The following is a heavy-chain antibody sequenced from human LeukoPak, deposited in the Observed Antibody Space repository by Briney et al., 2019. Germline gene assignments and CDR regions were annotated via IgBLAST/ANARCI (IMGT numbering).Heavy chain of an antibody. J-gene: IGHJ4*02. D-gene: IGHD5-24*01. CDR2: IYTSGST. V-gene: IGHV4-4*07. Sequence: SETLSLTCTVSGGSISSYYWSWIRQPAGKGLEWIGRIYTSGSTNYNPSLKSRVTISVDTSKNQFSLKLSSVTAADTAVYYCARVNGNTNLYYFDYWGQGTLVTVSS. CDR1: GGSISSYY. CDR3: ARVNGNTNLYYFDY.